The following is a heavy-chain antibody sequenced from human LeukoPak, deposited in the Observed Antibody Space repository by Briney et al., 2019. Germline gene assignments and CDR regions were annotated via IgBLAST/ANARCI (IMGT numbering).Heavy chain of an antibody. CDR1: GGSIRGYY. Sequence: SETLSLTCNVSGGSIRGYYWSWIRQPSGKGLEWIGYIYSSGSTNYNPSLKSRVTISVDTSKNQFSLKLSSVTAADTAVYYCARGRRYNWNYFDYWGQGTLVTVSS. CDR3: ARGRRYNWNYFDY. D-gene: IGHD1-20*01. V-gene: IGHV4-59*12. J-gene: IGHJ4*02. CDR2: IYSSGST.